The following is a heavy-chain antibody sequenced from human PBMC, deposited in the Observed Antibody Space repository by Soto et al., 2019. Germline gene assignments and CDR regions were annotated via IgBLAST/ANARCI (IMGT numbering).Heavy chain of an antibody. CDR2: IYHSGST. Sequence: QVQLQESGPGLVKPSQTLSLTCTVSGSSISSGSYYWSWISQHPGKGLEWIGYIYHSGSTYYNPSLTSRATISPDTSKNQFSLKLSSVTDADTAVYYCARDYMAVVDWGQGTLVTVSS. V-gene: IGHV4-31*03. CDR1: GSSISSGSYY. CDR3: ARDYMAVVD. J-gene: IGHJ4*02. D-gene: IGHD2-15*01.